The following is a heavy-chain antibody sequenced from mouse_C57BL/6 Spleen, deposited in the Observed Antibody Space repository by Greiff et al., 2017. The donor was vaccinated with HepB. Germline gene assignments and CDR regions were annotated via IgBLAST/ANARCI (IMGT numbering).Heavy chain of an antibody. CDR3: ARDSSGPFAY. Sequence: VQLQQTGPELVKPGASVKISCKASGYAFSSSWMNWVKQRPGKGLEWIGRIYPGDGDTNYNGKFKGKATLTADKSSSTAYMQLSSLTSEDSAVYFCARDSSGPFAYWGQGTLVTVSA. J-gene: IGHJ3*01. CDR1: GYAFSSSW. CDR2: IYPGDGDT. D-gene: IGHD3-2*02. V-gene: IGHV1-82*01.